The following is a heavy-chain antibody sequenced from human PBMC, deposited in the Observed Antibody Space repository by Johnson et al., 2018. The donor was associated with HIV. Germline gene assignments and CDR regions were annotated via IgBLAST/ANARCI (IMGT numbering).Heavy chain of an antibody. D-gene: IGHD1-26*01. J-gene: IGHJ3*02. CDR3: ARDRGYSGSYFGAFDI. CDR2: ISSSGSTI. CDR1: GFTFSDYY. V-gene: IGHV3-11*04. Sequence: QVQLVESGGGLVKPGGSLRLSCAASGFTFSDYYMSWIRQAPGKGLEWVSYISSSGSTISYADSVKGRFPLTRYNPKNSLYLQMNSLRAEDTAVYYCARDRGYSGSYFGAFDIWGQGTMVTVSS.